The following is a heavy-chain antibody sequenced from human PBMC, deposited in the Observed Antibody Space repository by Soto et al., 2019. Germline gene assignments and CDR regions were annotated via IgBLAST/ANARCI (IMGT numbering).Heavy chain of an antibody. Sequence: SETLSLTCTVSGGSISSYYWSWIRQPPGKGLEWIGYIYYSGSTNYNPSLKSRVTISVDTSKNQFSLKLSSVTAADTAVYYCASSHDYGDYYDYWGQGTLVTVS. CDR1: GGSISSYY. V-gene: IGHV4-59*01. J-gene: IGHJ4*02. CDR2: IYYSGST. D-gene: IGHD4-17*01. CDR3: ASSHDYGDYYDY.